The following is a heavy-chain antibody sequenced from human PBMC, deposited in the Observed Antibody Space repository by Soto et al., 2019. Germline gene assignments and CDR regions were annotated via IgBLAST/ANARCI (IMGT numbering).Heavy chain of an antibody. CDR3: ARRVGATTWYYFDY. J-gene: IGHJ4*02. CDR1: GGSISSYY. CDR2: IYYSGST. D-gene: IGHD1-26*01. Sequence: SETLSLTCTVSGGSISSYYWSWIRQPPGKGLEWIGYIYYSGSTNYNPSLKSRVTISVDTSKNQFSLKLSSVTAADTAVYYCARRVGATTWYYFDYWGQGTLVTVSS. V-gene: IGHV4-59*08.